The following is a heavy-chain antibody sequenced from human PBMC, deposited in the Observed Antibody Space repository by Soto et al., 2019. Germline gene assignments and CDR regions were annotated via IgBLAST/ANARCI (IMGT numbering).Heavy chain of an antibody. CDR3: TTNGHIVVVTAIQDDAFDI. V-gene: IGHV3-15*07. J-gene: IGHJ3*02. Sequence: SLRLSCAASGFTFSNAWMNWVRQAPGKGLEWVGRIKSKTDGGTTDYAAPVKGRFTISRDDSKNTLYLQMNSLKTEDTAVYYCTTNGHIVVVTAIQDDAFDIWGQGTMVTVSS. D-gene: IGHD2-21*02. CDR2: IKSKTDGGTT. CDR1: GFTFSNAW.